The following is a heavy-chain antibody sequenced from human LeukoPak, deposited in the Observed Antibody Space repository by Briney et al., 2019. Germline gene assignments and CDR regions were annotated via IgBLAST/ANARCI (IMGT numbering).Heavy chain of an antibody. V-gene: IGHV4-59*01. Sequence: PSETLSLTCTVSGGSISSYYWSWIRQPPGKGLERIGYIYYSGSTNYNPSLKSRVTISVDTSKNQFSLKLSSVTAADTAVYYCARDIAAAGTLGDWFDPWGQGTLVTVSS. CDR1: GGSISSYY. CDR3: ARDIAAAGTLGDWFDP. J-gene: IGHJ5*02. CDR2: IYYSGST. D-gene: IGHD6-13*01.